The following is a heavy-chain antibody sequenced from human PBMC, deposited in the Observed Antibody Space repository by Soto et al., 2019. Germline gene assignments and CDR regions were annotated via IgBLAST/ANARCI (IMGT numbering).Heavy chain of an antibody. V-gene: IGHV3-23*01. J-gene: IGHJ5*01. CDR3: AKERNFWSGTAGFDS. CDR2: ISGSGGSP. CDR1: GFTFSMFA. Sequence: GGSLRLSCAASGFTFSMFAMSWVRQAPGKGLEWISSISGSGGSPYYADSVKGRFTVSRDNSKTTVFLQMNSLRTEDTAVYFCAKERNFWSGTAGFDSWGQGSPVTVSS. D-gene: IGHD3-3*01.